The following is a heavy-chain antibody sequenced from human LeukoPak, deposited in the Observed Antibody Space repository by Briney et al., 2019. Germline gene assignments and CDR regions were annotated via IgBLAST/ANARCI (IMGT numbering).Heavy chain of an antibody. V-gene: IGHV4-61*02. CDR3: AREYYGSGSYDDYFDY. CDR2: IYTSGST. J-gene: IGHJ4*02. CDR1: GGSISSGSYY. D-gene: IGHD3-10*01. Sequence: KPSQTLSLTCTVSGGSISSGSYYWSWIRQPAGKGLEWIGRIYTSGSTNYNPSLKSRVTISVDTSKNQFSLKLSSVTAADTAVYYCAREYYGSGSYDDYFDYWGQGTLVTVSS.